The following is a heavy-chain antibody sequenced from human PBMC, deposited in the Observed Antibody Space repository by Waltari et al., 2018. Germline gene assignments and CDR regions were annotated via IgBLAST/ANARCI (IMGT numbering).Heavy chain of an antibody. CDR3: AREYYYDSSGYYFLDY. Sequence: QLQLQESGPGLVKPSETLSLTSTVSGGAISSSSYDWGWIRPPPGKGLEWIGSIYYSGSTYYNPSLKSRVTISVDTSKNQFSLKLSSVTAADTAVYYCAREYYYDSSGYYFLDYWGQGTLVTVSS. J-gene: IGHJ4*02. V-gene: IGHV4-39*02. CDR2: IYYSGST. D-gene: IGHD3-22*01. CDR1: GGAISSSSYD.